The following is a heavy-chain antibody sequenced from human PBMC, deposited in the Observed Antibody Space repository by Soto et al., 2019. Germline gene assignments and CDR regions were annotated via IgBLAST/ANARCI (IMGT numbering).Heavy chain of an antibody. Sequence: EVQLVESGGGLVKPGGSLRLSCAASGFTFGHVWISWVRQAPGKGLEWVGRIKSKTDGGTSDYAATVQCRFTISRDDSRNTLYLQMNSLKAEDTAVYYCATGSSLGAPRWGQGTLVTVSS. CDR3: ATGSSLGAPR. D-gene: IGHD3-16*01. J-gene: IGHJ4*02. V-gene: IGHV3-15*01. CDR2: IKSKTDGGTS. CDR1: GFTFGHVW.